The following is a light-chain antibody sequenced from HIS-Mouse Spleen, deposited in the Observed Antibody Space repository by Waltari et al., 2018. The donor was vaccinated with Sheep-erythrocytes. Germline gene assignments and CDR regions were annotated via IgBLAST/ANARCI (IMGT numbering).Light chain of an antibody. CDR1: SSDVGGYNY. V-gene: IGLV2-11*01. CDR2: DVS. CDR3: CSYAGSYNHV. J-gene: IGLJ1*01. Sequence: QSALTQPRSVSGSPGQSVTISCTGTSSDVGGYNYVSWYQQHPGNAPKLMLYDVSKRPSGVPDRCSGSKSGNTASLTISGLQAEDEADYYCCSYAGSYNHVFATGTKVTVL.